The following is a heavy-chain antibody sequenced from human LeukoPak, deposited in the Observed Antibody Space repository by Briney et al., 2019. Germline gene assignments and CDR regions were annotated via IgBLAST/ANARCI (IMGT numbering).Heavy chain of an antibody. CDR1: GFTFSSYA. J-gene: IGHJ4*02. D-gene: IGHD3-10*01. CDR2: ISGSGGST. V-gene: IGHV3-23*01. Sequence: GGSLRLSCAASGFTFSSYAMSWVRQAPGKGLEWVSAISGSGGSTYYADSVKGRFTISRDNSKNTLYLRMNSLRAEDTAVYYCAKDLELTYYGSGSYFDYWGQGTLVTVSS. CDR3: AKDLELTYYGSGSYFDY.